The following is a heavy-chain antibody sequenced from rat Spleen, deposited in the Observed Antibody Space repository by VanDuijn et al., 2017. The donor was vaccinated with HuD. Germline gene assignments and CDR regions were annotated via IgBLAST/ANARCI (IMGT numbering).Heavy chain of an antibody. J-gene: IGHJ2*01. V-gene: IGHV5-27*01. CDR3: TTDPGGD. CDR2: ITSGGSNT. Sequence: EVQLVESGGGLVQPGRSLKLSCAASGFTFSSFAMAWVRQAPKKGLEWVATITSGGSNTYYPDSVKGRFTISRDNAKSTLYLQMDSLRSEDTATYYCTTDPGGDWGQGVMVTVSS. CDR1: GFTFSSFA.